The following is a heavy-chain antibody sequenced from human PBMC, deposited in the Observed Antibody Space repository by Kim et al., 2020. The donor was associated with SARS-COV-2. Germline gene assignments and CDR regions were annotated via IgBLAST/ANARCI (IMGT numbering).Heavy chain of an antibody. CDR1: GGSISSYY. J-gene: IGHJ5*02. Sequence: SETLSLTCTVSGGSISSYYWSWIRQPPGKGLEWIGYIYYSGSTNYNPSLKSRVTISVDTSKNQFSLKLSSVTAADTAVYYCARSNYYVSSGYYYGGWFDPWGQGTLVTVAT. V-gene: IGHV4-59*01. D-gene: IGHD3-22*01. CDR2: IYYSGST. CDR3: ARSNYYVSSGYYYGGWFDP.